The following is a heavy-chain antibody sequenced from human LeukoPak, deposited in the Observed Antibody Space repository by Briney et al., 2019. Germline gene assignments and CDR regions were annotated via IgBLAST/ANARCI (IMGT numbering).Heavy chain of an antibody. CDR3: AKARGYSYGYSFDY. Sequence: GGSLRLSCTASKFTFSNYGMHWVRQAPGKGLEWVAVISYDGSNKYYADSVKGRFTISRDNSKNTLYLQMNSLRAEDTAVYYCAKARGYSYGYSFDYWGQGTLVTVSS. D-gene: IGHD5-18*01. CDR1: KFTFSNYG. CDR2: ISYDGSNK. V-gene: IGHV3-30*18. J-gene: IGHJ4*02.